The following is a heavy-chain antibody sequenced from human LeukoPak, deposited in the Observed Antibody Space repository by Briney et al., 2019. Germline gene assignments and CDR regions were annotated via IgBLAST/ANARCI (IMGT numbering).Heavy chain of an antibody. D-gene: IGHD3-16*02. CDR2: IYYSGST. V-gene: IGHV4-59*08. Sequence: PSETLSLTCTVSGGSISSYYWSWIRQPPGKGLEWIGFIYYSGSTNYNPSLKSRVTISVDASRNHFSLKLNSVTAADTAVYYCARSPGLSFDYWGQGTLVTVSS. CDR1: GGSISSYY. J-gene: IGHJ4*02. CDR3: ARSPGLSFDY.